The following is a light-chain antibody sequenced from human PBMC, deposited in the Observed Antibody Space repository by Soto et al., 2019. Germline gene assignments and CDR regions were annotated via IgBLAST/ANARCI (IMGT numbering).Light chain of an antibody. Sequence: QSALTQPASVSGSPGHSITISCTGTSSDVGGYNYVSWYQQHPGKAPKLMIYEVSNRPSGVSNRFSGSKSGNTASLTISGLQAEDEADYYFSSYTSISTTYVFGTGTKVTVL. J-gene: IGLJ1*01. V-gene: IGLV2-14*01. CDR2: EVS. CDR3: SSYTSISTTYV. CDR1: SSDVGGYNY.